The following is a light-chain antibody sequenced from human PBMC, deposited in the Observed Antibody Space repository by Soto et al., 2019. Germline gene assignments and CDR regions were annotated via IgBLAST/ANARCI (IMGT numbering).Light chain of an antibody. J-gene: IGLJ1*01. CDR3: GTWDSSLSAYV. V-gene: IGLV1-51*01. Sequence: QSVLTQPPSVSAAPGQKVTIPCSGSNSNIGNNYVSWYQQLPGTAPKLLIYDNNKRPSGIPDRFSGSKSGTSATLGITGLQTGDEADYYCGTWDSSLSAYVFGTGTKVTVL. CDR1: NSNIGNNY. CDR2: DNN.